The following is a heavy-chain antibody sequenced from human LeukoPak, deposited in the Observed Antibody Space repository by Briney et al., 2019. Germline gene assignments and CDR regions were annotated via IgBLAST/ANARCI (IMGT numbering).Heavy chain of an antibody. J-gene: IGHJ4*02. D-gene: IGHD5-18*01. CDR1: GFTFSSYG. Sequence: QSGGSLRLSCAASGFTFSSYGMHWVRQAPGKGLEWVAVILYDGSNKYYADSVKGRFTISRDNSKNTLYLQMNSLRAEDTAVYYCAKVVVRYSYGVLSFDYWGQGTLVTVSS. CDR3: AKVVVRYSYGVLSFDY. CDR2: ILYDGSNK. V-gene: IGHV3-30*18.